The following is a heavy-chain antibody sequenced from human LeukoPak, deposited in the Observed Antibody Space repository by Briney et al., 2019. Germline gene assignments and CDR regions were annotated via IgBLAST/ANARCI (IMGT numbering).Heavy chain of an antibody. CDR1: GGTFSSYA. V-gene: IGHV1-69*04. CDR2: IIPILGIA. D-gene: IGHD5-18*01. J-gene: IGHJ6*02. Sequence: GASVKVSCKASGGTFSSYAISWVRQAPGQGLEWMGRIIPILGIANYAQKFQGRVTITADKSTSTAYMELSSLRSEDTAVYYCARGGYGDCTGMVFHYYYGMDVWGQGNTVTVSS. CDR3: ARGGYGDCTGMVFHYYYGMDV.